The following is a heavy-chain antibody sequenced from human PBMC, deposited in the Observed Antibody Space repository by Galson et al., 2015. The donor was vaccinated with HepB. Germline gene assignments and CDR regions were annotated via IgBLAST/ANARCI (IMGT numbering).Heavy chain of an antibody. J-gene: IGHJ4*02. CDR2: LNNDGSST. Sequence: SLRLSCAASGFAFSNYRMHWVRQVPGRGLAWVSRLNNDGSSTTYADSVKGRFTISRDNAKNTLYLEMNSLRAEDTAVYYCARLIGTTRSVDYWGQGTLVTVSS. CDR3: ARLIGTTRSVDY. V-gene: IGHV3-74*01. D-gene: IGHD5-12*01. CDR1: GFAFSNYR.